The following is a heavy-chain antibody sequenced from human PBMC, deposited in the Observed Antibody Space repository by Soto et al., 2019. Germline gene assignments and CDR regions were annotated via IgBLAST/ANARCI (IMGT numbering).Heavy chain of an antibody. CDR2: INHSGST. CDR1: GGSFSGYY. J-gene: IGHJ4*02. Sequence: QVQLQQWGAGLLKPSETLSLTCAVYGGSFSGYYWSWIRQPPGKGLEWIGEINHSGSTNYNPSLKSGVTISVDTSKNQFSLKLSSVTAADTAVYYCARGGWNYYGSGSYYNGYFDYWGQGTLVTVSS. CDR3: ARGGWNYYGSGSYYNGYFDY. D-gene: IGHD3-10*01. V-gene: IGHV4-34*01.